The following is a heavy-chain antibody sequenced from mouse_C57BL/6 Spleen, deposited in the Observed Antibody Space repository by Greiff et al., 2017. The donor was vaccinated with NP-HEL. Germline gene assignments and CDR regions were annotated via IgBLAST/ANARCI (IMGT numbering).Heavy chain of an antibody. D-gene: IGHD1-1*02. CDR3: ARHGGSPYYAMDY. Sequence: EVQLVESGGGLVQPGGSLKLSCAASGFTFSDYGMAWVRQAPRKGPEWVAFISNLAYSIYYADTVTGRFTISRENAKNTLYLEMSSLRSEDTAMYYCARHGGSPYYAMDYWGQGTSVTVSS. CDR2: ISNLAYSI. V-gene: IGHV5-15*01. J-gene: IGHJ4*01. CDR1: GFTFSDYG.